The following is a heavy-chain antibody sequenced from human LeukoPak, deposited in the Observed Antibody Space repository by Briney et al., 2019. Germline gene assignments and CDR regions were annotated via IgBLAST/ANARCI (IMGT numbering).Heavy chain of an antibody. CDR1: GFTFSSYA. Sequence: GGSLRLSCAASGFTFSSYAMHWVRQAPGKGLEWVAVISYDGSNKYYADSVKGRFTISRDNSKNTLYLQMNSLRAEDTAVYYCAKGRGSSWYSAFDIWGQGTMVTVSS. CDR2: ISYDGSNK. CDR3: AKGRGSSWYSAFDI. V-gene: IGHV3-30-3*01. D-gene: IGHD6-13*01. J-gene: IGHJ3*02.